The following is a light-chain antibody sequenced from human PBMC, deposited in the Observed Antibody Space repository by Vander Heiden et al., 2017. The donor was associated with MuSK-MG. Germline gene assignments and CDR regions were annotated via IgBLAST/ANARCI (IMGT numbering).Light chain of an antibody. CDR2: DVS. CDR3: TSYTSSSTYV. V-gene: IGLV2-14*01. CDR1: SSDVGGYTY. J-gene: IGLJ1*01. Sequence: QSALTQPASVSGSPGQSITISCPGTSSDVGGYTYVSWYQQHTGNAPNLIFFDVSNRPSGVSNRFSASKSGNTASLTISGLQAEDEADYYCTSYTSSSTYVFGTGTKV.